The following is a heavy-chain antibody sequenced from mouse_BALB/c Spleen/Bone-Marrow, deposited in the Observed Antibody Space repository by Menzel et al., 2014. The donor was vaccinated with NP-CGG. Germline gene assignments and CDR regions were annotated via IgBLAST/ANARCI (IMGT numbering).Heavy chain of an antibody. CDR3: TRSRRAMDH. CDR2: INPSNSGT. V-gene: IGHV1S81*02. D-gene: IGHD2-12*01. CDR1: GYTFTSYY. Sequence: VQLQQSGAELVKPGASVKLSCKASGYTFTSYYMCWVKQRPGQGLEWIGEINPSNSGTNFNEKFKSKATLTVDKSSSTAYMSLSSLTSEDSAVYYCTRSRRAMDHWGQGTSVTVSS. J-gene: IGHJ4*01.